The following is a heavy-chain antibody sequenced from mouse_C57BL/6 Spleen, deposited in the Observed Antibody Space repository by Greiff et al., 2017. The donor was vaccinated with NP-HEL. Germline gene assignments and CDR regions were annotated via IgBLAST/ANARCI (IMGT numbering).Heavy chain of an antibody. CDR3: ARDWDRGFAY. D-gene: IGHD4-1*01. CDR1: GFTFSDYG. Sequence: EVMLVESGGGLVKPGGSLKLSCAASGFTFSDYGMHWVRQAPEKGLEWVAYISSGSSTIYYTDTVKGRFTISRDNAKNTLFLQMTSLRSEDTAMYYCARDWDRGFAYWGQGTLVTVSA. J-gene: IGHJ3*01. V-gene: IGHV5-17*01. CDR2: ISSGSSTI.